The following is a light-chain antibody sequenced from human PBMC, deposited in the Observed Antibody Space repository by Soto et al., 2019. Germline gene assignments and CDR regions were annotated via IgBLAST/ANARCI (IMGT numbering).Light chain of an antibody. V-gene: IGKV3-11*01. J-gene: IGKJ1*01. CDR3: QQRSDWPPT. Sequence: EIVLTQSPATLSFSPGERATLSCRASQSVGSYLAWFQQTPGQAPRLLIYDTSNRATGIPARFSGSGSGTDFTLTISSLESEDFAVYYCQQRSDWPPTFGQGTKVDIK. CDR1: QSVGSY. CDR2: DTS.